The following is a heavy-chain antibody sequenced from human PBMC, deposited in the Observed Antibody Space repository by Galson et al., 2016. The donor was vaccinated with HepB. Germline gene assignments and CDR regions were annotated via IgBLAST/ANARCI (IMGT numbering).Heavy chain of an antibody. CDR2: ISGSGGSI. D-gene: IGHD6-19*01. CDR1: GFPFSTYG. J-gene: IGHJ4*02. CDR3: AKKSLVAGTATYVFDN. Sequence: SLRLSCAASGFPFSTYGMSWVRQAPGKGLEWVSGISGSGGSIYSADSVKGRFTISRDNSKNTLYLQMNSLRAEDTAVYYCAKKSLVAGTATYVFDNWGQGTLVTVSS. V-gene: IGHV3-23*01.